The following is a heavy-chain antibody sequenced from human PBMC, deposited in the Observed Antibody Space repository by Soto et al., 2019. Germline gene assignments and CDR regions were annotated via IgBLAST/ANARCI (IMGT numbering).Heavy chain of an antibody. Sequence: ASVKVSCKASGYTFTSYAMHWVRQAPGQRLEWMGWINAGNGNTKYSQKFQGRVTITRDTSASTAYMELSSLRSEDTAVYYCARDGDHCSGGSCFSGFQHWGQGTLVTVSS. D-gene: IGHD2-15*01. CDR3: ARDGDHCSGGSCFSGFQH. CDR1: GYTFTSYA. J-gene: IGHJ1*01. V-gene: IGHV1-3*01. CDR2: INAGNGNT.